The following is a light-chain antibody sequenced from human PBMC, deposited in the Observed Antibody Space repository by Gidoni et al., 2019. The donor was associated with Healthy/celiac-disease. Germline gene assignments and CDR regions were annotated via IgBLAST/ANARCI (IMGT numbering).Light chain of an antibody. Sequence: DIQMTQSPSSLSASVGDRVTITCRASQGISNYLAWYQQKPGKVPKLLIYAASTLQSGVPSRFSGSGSGTDFTLTISSLQPEDVATYYCQKYNSAPQGLTFXGXTKLEFK. V-gene: IGKV1-27*01. CDR3: QKYNSAPQGLT. CDR1: QGISNY. J-gene: IGKJ4*01. CDR2: AAS.